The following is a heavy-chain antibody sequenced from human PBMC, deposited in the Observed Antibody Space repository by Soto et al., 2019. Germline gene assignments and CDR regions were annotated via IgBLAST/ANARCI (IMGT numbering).Heavy chain of an antibody. CDR2: ISWNSGSI. D-gene: IGHD2-15*01. J-gene: IGHJ6*03. CDR3: AKDGGDCSGGSGYSFYYYMDV. CDR1: GFTFDDYA. Sequence: EVQLVESGGGLVQPGRSLRLSCAASGFTFDDYAMHWVRQAPGKGLEWVSGISWNSGSIGYADSVKGRFSISRDNAKNSLYLQVNSLRAEDTALYYCAKDGGDCSGGSGYSFYYYMDVWGKGTTVTVSS. V-gene: IGHV3-9*01.